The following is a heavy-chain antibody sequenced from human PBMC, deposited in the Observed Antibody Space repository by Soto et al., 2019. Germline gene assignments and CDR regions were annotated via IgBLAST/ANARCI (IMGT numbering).Heavy chain of an antibody. D-gene: IGHD5-12*01. CDR1: GDSISTYN. Sequence: QGQLQESGPGLVKPSETLSLTCTVSGDSISTYNWGWIRQPPGKGLVWIGCIYYSGVTNYNPSLKCPVTISVDTPKNQLSLKLNSVTAADTAVYYCARVAADIASWLDPWGQGTLVTVSS. CDR3: ARVAADIASWLDP. V-gene: IGHV4-59*01. J-gene: IGHJ5*02. CDR2: IYYSGVT.